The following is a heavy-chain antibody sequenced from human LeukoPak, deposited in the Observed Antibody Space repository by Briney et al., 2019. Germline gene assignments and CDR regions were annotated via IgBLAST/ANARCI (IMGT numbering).Heavy chain of an antibody. CDR1: GGSITSHY. CDR3: AGGYSDTVWRGHYYYGLDV. V-gene: IGHV4-59*11. Sequence: PSETLSLTCTVPGGSITSHYWSWIRQPPVKGLEWIGYIYYSGSTNNNPSLTSRVTISVDTSTNQFSLTLSSVTAADTAVYYCAGGYSDTVWRGHYYYGLDVWGQGTTVTVSS. CDR2: IYYSGST. J-gene: IGHJ6*02. D-gene: IGHD1-26*01.